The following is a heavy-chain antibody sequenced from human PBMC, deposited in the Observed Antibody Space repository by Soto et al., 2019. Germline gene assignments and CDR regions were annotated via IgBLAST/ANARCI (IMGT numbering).Heavy chain of an antibody. CDR1: GYTFTSYY. CDR3: ARVNCGGDCYDYYYYGMDV. J-gene: IGHJ6*02. V-gene: IGHV1-46*01. Sequence: ASVKVSCKASGYTFTSYYMHWVRQAPGQGFEWMGIINPSGGSTSYAQKFQGRVTMTRDTSTSTVYMELSSLRSEDTAVYYCARVNCGGDCYDYYYYGMDVWGQGTTVTVSS. CDR2: INPSGGST. D-gene: IGHD2-21*02.